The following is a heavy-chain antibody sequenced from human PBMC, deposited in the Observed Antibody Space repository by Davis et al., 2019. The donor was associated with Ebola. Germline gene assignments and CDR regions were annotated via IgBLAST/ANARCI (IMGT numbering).Heavy chain of an antibody. Sequence: SVKVSCKASGGTFSSYAISWVRQAPGQGLEWMGGIIPIFGTANYAQKFQGRVTITADKSTSTAYMELSSLRSEDTAVYYCAGIVATTYYFDYWGQGTLITVSS. CDR1: GGTFSSYA. J-gene: IGHJ4*02. V-gene: IGHV1-69*06. CDR3: AGIVATTYYFDY. D-gene: IGHD5-12*01. CDR2: IIPIFGTA.